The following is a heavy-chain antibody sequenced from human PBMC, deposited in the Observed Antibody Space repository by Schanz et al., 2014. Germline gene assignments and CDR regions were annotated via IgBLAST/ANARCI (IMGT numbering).Heavy chain of an antibody. Sequence: QVQLVQSGAEVKKPGASVKVSCKASGYTFTGHPMHWVRQAAGQGLEWMGWMNPKSGNTGYAQKFQGRVTMSRTTSISTAYMELSRLRPDDTAIYYCVRAVGTAALHGYWFDPWGQGTLVTVAS. CDR2: MNPKSGNT. D-gene: IGHD2-2*01. V-gene: IGHV1-8*02. CDR1: GYTFTGHP. CDR3: VRAVGTAALHGYWFDP. J-gene: IGHJ5*02.